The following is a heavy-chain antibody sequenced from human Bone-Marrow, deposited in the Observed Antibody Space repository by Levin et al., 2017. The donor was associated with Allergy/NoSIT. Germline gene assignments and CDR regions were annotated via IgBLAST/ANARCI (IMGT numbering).Heavy chain of an antibody. D-gene: IGHD1-7*01. CDR3: ARVGNYAVVADAFDL. V-gene: IGHV3-20*04. J-gene: IGHJ3*01. CDR2: ITWNSGTT. Sequence: PGGSLRLSCAASQFIFDDHGMSWVRQAPGKGLEWVSGITWNSGTTGYADSVKGRFTISRDNVKNTLYLQMNSLRVEDTALYYCARVGNYAVVADAFDLWGQGTMVTVSS. CDR1: QFIFDDHG.